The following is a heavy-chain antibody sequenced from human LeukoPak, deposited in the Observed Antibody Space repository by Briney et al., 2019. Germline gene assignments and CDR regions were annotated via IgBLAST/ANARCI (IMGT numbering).Heavy chain of an antibody. J-gene: IGHJ3*02. V-gene: IGHV4-4*02. D-gene: IGHD3-9*01. Sequence: SGTLSLTCAVSGGSISSSNWWSWVRQPPGKGLEWIGEIYHSGSTNYNPSLKSRVTISVDKSKNQFSLKLSSVTAADTAVYYCASYDILTGYPHAFDIWGQGTMVTVSS. CDR3: ASYDILTGYPHAFDI. CDR2: IYHSGST. CDR1: GGSISSSNW.